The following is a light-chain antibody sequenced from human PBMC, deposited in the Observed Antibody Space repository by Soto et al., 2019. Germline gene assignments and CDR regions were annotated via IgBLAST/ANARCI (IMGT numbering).Light chain of an antibody. CDR2: GVF. V-gene: IGKV3-20*01. CDR1: QGVTSNH. Sequence: ENVLTQSPGTVSLSPGERATLSCRASQGVTSNHLAWYQQKPGQAPRLLIYGVFNRATGIPDRFSGSGSGTDFTPTITILEPEDSAVYFCQHYDGSPRTFGQGTKLEIK. CDR3: QHYDGSPRT. J-gene: IGKJ2*01.